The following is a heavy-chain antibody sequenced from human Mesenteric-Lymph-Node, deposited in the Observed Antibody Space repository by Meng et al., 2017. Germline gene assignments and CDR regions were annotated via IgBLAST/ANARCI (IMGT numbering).Heavy chain of an antibody. V-gene: IGHV4-61*01. CDR2: IYYSGST. CDR1: GGSVSSGSYY. D-gene: IGHD6-19*01. Sequence: SETLSLTCTVSGGSVSSGSYYWSWIRQPPGKGLEWIGYIYYSGSTNYNPSLKSRVTISVDTSKNQFSLKLSSVTAADTAVYYCARACIAVAGTSWFDPWGQGTLVTVSS. J-gene: IGHJ5*02. CDR3: ARACIAVAGTSWFDP.